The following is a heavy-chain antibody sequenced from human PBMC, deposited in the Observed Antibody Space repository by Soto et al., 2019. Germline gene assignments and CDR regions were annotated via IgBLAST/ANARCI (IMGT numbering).Heavy chain of an antibody. CDR2: IWYDGSNK. V-gene: IGHV3-33*01. CDR1: GFTFSSYG. D-gene: IGHD2-2*01. CDR3: ARDPSGCSSTSCYHLDY. Sequence: GGSLRLSCAASGFTFSSYGMHWVRQAPGKGLEWVAVIWYDGSNKYYADSVKGRFTISRDNSKNTLYLQMNSLRAEDTAVYYCARDPSGCSSTSCYHLDYWGQGTLVTVSS. J-gene: IGHJ4*02.